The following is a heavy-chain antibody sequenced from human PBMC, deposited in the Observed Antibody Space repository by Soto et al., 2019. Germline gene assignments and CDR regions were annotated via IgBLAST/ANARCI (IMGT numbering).Heavy chain of an antibody. Sequence: QVQLVQSGAEVKKPGSSVKVSCKASGGTFSTYAISCVRQAPGQGLEWMGGIIPIFGTAKYAQKFQGRVTITADESTSTAYMELSSLRSEDTAVYYCAREIFGVIISGGRDAFDIWGQGTMVTVSS. J-gene: IGHJ3*02. CDR3: AREIFGVIISGGRDAFDI. D-gene: IGHD3-3*01. CDR2: IIPIFGTA. V-gene: IGHV1-69*01. CDR1: GGTFSTYA.